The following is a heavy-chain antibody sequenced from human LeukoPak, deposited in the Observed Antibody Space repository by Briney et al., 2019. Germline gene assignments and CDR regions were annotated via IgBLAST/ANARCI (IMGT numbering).Heavy chain of an antibody. CDR2: ISGSGGST. Sequence: QAGGSLGLSCAASGFTFSSYAMSWVRQAPGKGLEWVSAISGSGGSTYYADSVKGRFTISRDNSKNTLYLQMNSLRAEDTAVYYCTKGGRVAALRPYYYYYMDVWGKGTTVTVSS. J-gene: IGHJ6*03. CDR3: TKGGRVAALRPYYYYYMDV. V-gene: IGHV3-23*01. CDR1: GFTFSSYA. D-gene: IGHD6-25*01.